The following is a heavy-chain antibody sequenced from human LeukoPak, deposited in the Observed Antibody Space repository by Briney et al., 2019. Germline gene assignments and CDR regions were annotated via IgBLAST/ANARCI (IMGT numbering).Heavy chain of an antibody. V-gene: IGHV1-46*01. CDR2: INPSGGST. Sequence: ASVKVSCKASGYTFTSYYMHWVRQAPGQGLEWMGIINPSGGSTSYAQKFQGRVTMTRDMSTSTVYMELSSLRSEDTAVYYCARVYYFDRSGYRHFDYWGQGTLVTVSS. J-gene: IGHJ4*02. CDR1: GYTFTSYY. CDR3: ARVYYFDRSGYRHFDY. D-gene: IGHD3-22*01.